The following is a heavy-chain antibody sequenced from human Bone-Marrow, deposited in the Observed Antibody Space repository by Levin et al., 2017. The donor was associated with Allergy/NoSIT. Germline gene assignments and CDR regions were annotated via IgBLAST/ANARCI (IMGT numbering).Heavy chain of an antibody. CDR3: AKAKGSIVGATYFDY. J-gene: IGHJ4*02. Sequence: GGSLRLSCAASGFTFDDYAMHWVRQAPGKGLEWVSGISWNSGSIGYADSVKGRFTISRDNAKNSLYLQMNSLRAEDTALYYCAKAKGSIVGATYFDYWGQGTLVTVSS. CDR1: GFTFDDYA. CDR2: ISWNSGSI. D-gene: IGHD1-26*01. V-gene: IGHV3-9*01.